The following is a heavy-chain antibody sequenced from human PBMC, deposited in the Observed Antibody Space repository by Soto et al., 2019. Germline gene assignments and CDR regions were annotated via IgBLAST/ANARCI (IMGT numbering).Heavy chain of an antibody. CDR3: ARATRITMLGPLYYFDY. J-gene: IGHJ4*02. V-gene: IGHV4-59*01. Sequence: PSETLSLTCTVSGGSISSYYWSWIRQPPGKGLEWIGYIYYSGSTNYNPSLKSRVTISVDTSKNQFSLKLSSVTAADTAVYYCARATRITMLGPLYYFDYWGQGTLATVSS. CDR1: GGSISSYY. D-gene: IGHD3-22*01. CDR2: IYYSGST.